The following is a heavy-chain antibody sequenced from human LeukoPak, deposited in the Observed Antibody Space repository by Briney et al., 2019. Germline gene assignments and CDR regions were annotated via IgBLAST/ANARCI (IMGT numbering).Heavy chain of an antibody. CDR3: ARGLLSSSWQPQCAFDI. V-gene: IGHV3-53*01. CDR2: IYSGGST. Sequence: PGGSLRLSCAASGFTVSSNYMSWVRQAPGKGLEWVSVIYSGGSTYYADSVKGRFTISRDNSKNTLYLQMNSLRAEDTAVYYCARGLLSSSWQPQCAFDIWGQGTMVTVSS. CDR1: GFTVSSNY. D-gene: IGHD6-13*01. J-gene: IGHJ3*02.